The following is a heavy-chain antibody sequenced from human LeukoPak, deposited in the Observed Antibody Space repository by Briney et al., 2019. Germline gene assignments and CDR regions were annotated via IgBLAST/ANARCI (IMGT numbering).Heavy chain of an antibody. CDR1: GYTFTGNH. CDR2: INPNNGGT. V-gene: IGHV1-2*02. J-gene: IGHJ3*01. Sequence: EASVKVSCKASGYTFTGNHLHWVRQAPGQGLEWTGWINPNNGGTSFAQNFQGRVTLTRDTSISTAYMELSTLRSDDTAVYYCARGAGPKAFDVWGQGTMVAVST. CDR3: ARGAGPKAFDV.